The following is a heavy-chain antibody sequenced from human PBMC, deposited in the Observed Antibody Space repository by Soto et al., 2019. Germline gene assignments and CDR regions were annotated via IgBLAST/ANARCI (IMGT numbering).Heavy chain of an antibody. CDR3: ARDSYYYDSSGSFDY. J-gene: IGHJ4*02. V-gene: IGHV3-30-3*01. CDR2: ISYDGSNK. CDR1: GFTFSSYA. D-gene: IGHD3-22*01. Sequence: PVVSLRISCAASGFTFSSYAMHWVRQAPGKGLEWVAVISYDGSNKYYADSVKGRFTISRDNSKNTLYLQMNSLRAEDTAVYYCARDSYYYDSSGSFDYWGQGTLVTVSS.